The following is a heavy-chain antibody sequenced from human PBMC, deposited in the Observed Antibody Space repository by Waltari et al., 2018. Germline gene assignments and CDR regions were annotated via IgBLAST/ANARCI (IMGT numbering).Heavy chain of an antibody. J-gene: IGHJ4*02. CDR3: ARGGQGSYRGAFWG. D-gene: IGHD1-26*01. V-gene: IGHV3-11*04. Sequence: ISSSGSTIYYADSVKGRFTISRDNAKNSLYLQMNSLRAEDTAVYYCARGGQGSYRGAFWGWGQGTLVTVSS. CDR2: ISSSGSTI.